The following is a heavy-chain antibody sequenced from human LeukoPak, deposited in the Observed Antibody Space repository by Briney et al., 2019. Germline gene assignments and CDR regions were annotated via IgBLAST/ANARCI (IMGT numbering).Heavy chain of an antibody. Sequence: GGSLRLSCAASGFTLDSHSMNWVRQAPGKGLEWVSSISSSSDSIYYADSVRGRFTISRDNAKKSLYLQMNSLRAEDTAVYYCARDGVGARLFDYWGQGTLVTVSS. J-gene: IGHJ4*02. CDR2: ISSSSDSI. D-gene: IGHD1-26*01. CDR3: ARDGVGARLFDY. V-gene: IGHV3-21*01. CDR1: GFTLDSHS.